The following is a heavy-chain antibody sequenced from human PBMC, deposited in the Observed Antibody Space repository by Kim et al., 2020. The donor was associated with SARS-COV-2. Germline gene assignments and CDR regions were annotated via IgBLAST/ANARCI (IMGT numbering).Heavy chain of an antibody. Sequence: GGSLRLSCGGSGFAFGGYAMSWVRQAPEKGLEWISAITDDGYDTYYADSVKGRFTISRDKSKNTLYLQLNSLRAEDTAVYHCAKGSSGGRPYYFDFWGQGNLVTVSS. V-gene: IGHV3-23*01. D-gene: IGHD2-15*01. CDR2: ITDDGYDT. CDR3: AKGSSGGRPYYFDF. J-gene: IGHJ4*02. CDR1: GFAFGGYA.